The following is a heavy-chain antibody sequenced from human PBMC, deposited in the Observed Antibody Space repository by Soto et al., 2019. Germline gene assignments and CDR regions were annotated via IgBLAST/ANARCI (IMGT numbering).Heavy chain of an antibody. CDR1: GGSISSYY. J-gene: IGHJ6*02. CDR2: IYYSGST. CDR3: ARERYYGMDV. Sequence: SETLSLTCGVSGGSISSYYWSWVRQPPGKGLEWIGYIYYSGSTNYNPSLKSRVTISVDTSKNQFSLKLSSVTAADTAVYYCARERYYGMDVWGQGTTVTVSS. V-gene: IGHV4-59*01.